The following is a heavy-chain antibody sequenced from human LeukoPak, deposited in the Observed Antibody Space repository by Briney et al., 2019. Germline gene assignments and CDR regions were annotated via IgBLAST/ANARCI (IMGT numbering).Heavy chain of an antibody. V-gene: IGHV3-23*01. CDR2: ISAGGT. CDR1: GFTFSNFD. CDR3: VKGLSTIDY. D-gene: IGHD5/OR15-5a*01. Sequence: AGSLTLSCAASGFTFSNFDLNWVRQAPGKGLEWVSAISAGGTFYADFVKGRFTISRDNSKNTLYLQMNSLRGDDTAVYYCVKGLSTIDYWGQGTLVTVSS. J-gene: IGHJ4*02.